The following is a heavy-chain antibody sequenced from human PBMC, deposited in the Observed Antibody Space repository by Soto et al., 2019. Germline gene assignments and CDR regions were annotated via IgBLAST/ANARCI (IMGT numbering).Heavy chain of an antibody. D-gene: IGHD3-16*01. V-gene: IGHV3-13*01. J-gene: IGHJ6*02. Sequence: EVQLVESGGGLVQPGGSLRLSCAASGFGFNGYDMHWVRQAPGKNLEWVAAISTAGDTYYLGSVKGRFTISREDAKNSLALQMNSLRVGDTAVYYCARGGDRFDGMDVWRQGTTVTVSS. CDR2: ISTAGDT. CDR1: GFGFNGYD. CDR3: ARGGDRFDGMDV.